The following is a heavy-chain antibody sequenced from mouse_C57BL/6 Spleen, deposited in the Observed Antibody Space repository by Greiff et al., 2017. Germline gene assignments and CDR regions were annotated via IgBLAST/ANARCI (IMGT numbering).Heavy chain of an antibody. CDR3: ARMKYYFDY. V-gene: IGHV2-2*01. CDR1: GFSLTSYG. J-gene: IGHJ2*01. CDR2: IWSGGST. Sequence: VKLMESGPGLVQPSQSLSITCTVSGFSLTSYGVHWVRQSPGKGLEWLGVIWSGGSTDYNAAFISRLSISKDNSKSQVFFKMNSLQADDTAIYYCARMKYYFDYWGQGTTLTVSS.